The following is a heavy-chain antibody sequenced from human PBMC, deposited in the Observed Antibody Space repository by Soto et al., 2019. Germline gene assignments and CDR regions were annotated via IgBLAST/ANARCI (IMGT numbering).Heavy chain of an antibody. CDR1: GSGFTFSSYA. CDR3: AREVEQGLDY. CDR2: IWYDGRNM. V-gene: IGHV3-33*01. Sequence: QVQLVESGGGVVQPGGSLRLSCAASGSGFTFSSYAMHWVRQAPGKGLEWGADIWYDGRNMYYADSVKGRFTISRDNFKNTLYLQMNSLRAEDTAVYYCAREVEQGLDYWGQGTLVTVSS. D-gene: IGHD6-19*01. J-gene: IGHJ4*02.